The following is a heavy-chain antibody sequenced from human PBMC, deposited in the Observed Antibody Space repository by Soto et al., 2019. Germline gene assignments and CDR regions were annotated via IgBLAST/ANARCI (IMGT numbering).Heavy chain of an antibody. CDR2: ISANNGNT. D-gene: IGHD6-6*01. CDR1: GYKFTSYT. V-gene: IGHV1-18*01. CDR3: ARSVPWFDP. J-gene: IGHJ5*02. Sequence: QVQLVHSGAEVKKPGASVNVSCKASGYKFTSYTISWVRQAPGQGLEWMGWISANNGNTDFAQKFQGRVTMTTDTSTNTACMELRSLRSDDTAMYYCARSVPWFDPWGQGTLVIVSS.